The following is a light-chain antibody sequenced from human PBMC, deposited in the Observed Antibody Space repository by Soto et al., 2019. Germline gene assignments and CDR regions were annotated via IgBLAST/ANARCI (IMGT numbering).Light chain of an antibody. Sequence: AIQLTQSPSSLSASVGDRVAITCRASQGVSSALAWYQQRPGKAPKLPISDVSSLESGVPLRFSGSASGTDFILTISSLQPEDFATYFCQQFKNFPFTFRGGTIVDVK. J-gene: IGKJ4*01. CDR1: QGVSSA. CDR3: QQFKNFPFT. CDR2: DVS. V-gene: IGKV1D-13*01.